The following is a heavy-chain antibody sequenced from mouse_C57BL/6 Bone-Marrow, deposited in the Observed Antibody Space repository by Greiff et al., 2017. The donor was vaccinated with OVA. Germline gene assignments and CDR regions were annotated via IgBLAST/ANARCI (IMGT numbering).Heavy chain of an antibody. CDR1: GFSLTSYG. J-gene: IGHJ4*01. V-gene: IGHV2-6-1*01. CDR3: ARQGGYYDHVYAMDY. CDR2: IWSDGST. Sequence: QVQLQQSGPGLVAPSQSLSITCTVSGFSLTSYGVHWVRQPPGKGLEWLVVIWSDGSTTYNSALKSRLSISKDNSKSQVLLKMNSLQTDDTAMYFFARQGGYYDHVYAMDYWGQGTSVTVSS. D-gene: IGHD2-4*01.